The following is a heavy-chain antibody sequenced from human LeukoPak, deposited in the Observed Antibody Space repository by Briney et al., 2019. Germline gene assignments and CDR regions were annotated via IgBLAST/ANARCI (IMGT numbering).Heavy chain of an antibody. CDR3: ARVGVGYYDYVWGSYREVTVFDY. J-gene: IGHJ4*02. CDR2: IYYSGST. Sequence: SETLSLTCTVSSGSISTSNYYWSWIRQPPGKGLEWIGYIYYSGSTNYNPSLKSRVTISVDTSKNQFSLKLSSVTAADTAVYYCARVGVGYYDYVWGSYREVTVFDYWGQGTLVTVSS. D-gene: IGHD3-16*02. V-gene: IGHV4-61*01. CDR1: SGSISTSNYY.